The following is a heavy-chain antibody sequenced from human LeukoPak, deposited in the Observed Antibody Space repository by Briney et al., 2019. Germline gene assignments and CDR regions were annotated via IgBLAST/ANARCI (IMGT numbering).Heavy chain of an antibody. CDR2: IYYSGST. Sequence: SETLSLTCTVSGGSINTYYWSWIRQPPGKGLEWIGYIYYSGSTNYNPSLQSRVTMSLDTSKNQFSLTLSSVTAADTAVYYCARRVLFYYDSSAYYYYGMDVWGQGTTVTVSS. J-gene: IGHJ6*02. CDR3: ARRVLFYYDSSAYYYYGMDV. D-gene: IGHD3-22*01. V-gene: IGHV4-59*01. CDR1: GGSINTYY.